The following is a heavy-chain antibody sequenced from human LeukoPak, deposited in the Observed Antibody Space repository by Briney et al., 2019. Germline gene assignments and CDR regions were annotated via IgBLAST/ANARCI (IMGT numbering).Heavy chain of an antibody. CDR1: GGSISSYY. Sequence: PSETLSLTCTVSGGSISSYYWSWIRQPPGKGLEWIGYIYYSGSTNYNPSLKSRVTISVDTSKNQFSLKLSSVTAADTAVYYCARVFRLCWSDPWGQGTLVTVSS. CDR2: IYYSGST. CDR3: ARVFRLCWSDP. J-gene: IGHJ5*02. V-gene: IGHV4-59*01. D-gene: IGHD3-10*02.